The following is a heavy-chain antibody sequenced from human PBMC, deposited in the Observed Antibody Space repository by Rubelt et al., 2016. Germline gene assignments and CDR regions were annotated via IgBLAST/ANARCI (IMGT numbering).Heavy chain of an antibody. J-gene: IGHJ6*02. CDR3: ASSLPNLFGIAARDYYYYYGMDV. Sequence: QVQLVQSGAEVKKPGSSVKVSCKASGGTFSSYAISWVRPAPGQGLEWMGRIIPILGIANYAQKFQGRVTITADKSTSTAYRELGSLGAEDTAVYYCASSLPNLFGIAARDYYYYYGMDVWGQGTTVTVTS. CDR1: GGTFSSYA. CDR2: IIPILGIA. D-gene: IGHD6-6*01. V-gene: IGHV1-69*04.